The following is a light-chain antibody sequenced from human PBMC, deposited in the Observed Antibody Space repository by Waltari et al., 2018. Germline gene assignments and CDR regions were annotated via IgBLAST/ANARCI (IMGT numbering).Light chain of an antibody. V-gene: IGKV4-1*01. CDR1: QSVLYSSNKKNY. Sequence: DIVMTQSPDSLAVSLGERATINCKSSQSVLYSSNKKNYLAWDQQKPGQPPKLLIYWASTRESGVPDRFSGSGSGTDFTLTISSLQAEDVAVYYCQQYYSTPWTFGQGTKVEIK. CDR3: QQYYSTPWT. CDR2: WAS. J-gene: IGKJ1*01.